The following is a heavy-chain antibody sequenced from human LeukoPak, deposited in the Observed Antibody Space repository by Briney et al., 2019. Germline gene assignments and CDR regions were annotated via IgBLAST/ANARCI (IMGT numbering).Heavy chain of an antibody. D-gene: IGHD5-24*01. CDR1: GFTFSSYS. CDR2: ISSSSSTI. CDR3: AQMGWAGAFDI. V-gene: IGHV3-48*01. Sequence: GGSLRLSCAASGFTFSSYSMNWVRQAPGKGLEWVSYISSSSSTIYYADSVKGRFTISRDNAKNSLYLQMNSLRAEDTAVYYCAQMGWAGAFDIWGQGTMVTVSS. J-gene: IGHJ3*02.